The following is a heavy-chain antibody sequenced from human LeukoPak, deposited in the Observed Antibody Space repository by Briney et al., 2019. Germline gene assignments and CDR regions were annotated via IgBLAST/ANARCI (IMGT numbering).Heavy chain of an antibody. V-gene: IGHV1-2*02. CDR1: GYTFTSYY. Sequence: ASVKVSCKASGYTFTSYYMHWVRQAPGQGLEWMGWINPNSGGTNYAQKFQGRVTMTRDTSISTAYMELSRLRSDDTAVYYCARVPTYYYGSGSYYNLDYWGQGTLVTVSS. CDR3: ARVPTYYYGSGSYYNLDY. D-gene: IGHD3-10*01. CDR2: INPNSGGT. J-gene: IGHJ4*02.